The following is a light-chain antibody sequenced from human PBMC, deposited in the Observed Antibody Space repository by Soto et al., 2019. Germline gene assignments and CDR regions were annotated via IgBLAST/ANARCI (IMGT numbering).Light chain of an antibody. CDR3: SSYAGSNNLV. Sequence: QSALTQPPSASGSPGQSVTLSCTGTSSDVGGYNYVSWYQQHPGKAPKLMIYEVTKRPSGVPDRFSASKSGNTASLTVSGLQADDEADYYCSSYAGSNNLVFGGGTKLTVL. CDR1: SSDVGGYNY. CDR2: EVT. V-gene: IGLV2-8*01. J-gene: IGLJ3*02.